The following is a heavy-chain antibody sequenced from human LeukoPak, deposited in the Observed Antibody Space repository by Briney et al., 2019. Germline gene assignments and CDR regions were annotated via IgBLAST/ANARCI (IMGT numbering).Heavy chain of an antibody. Sequence: SETLSLTCTVSGGSISSYYWSWIRQPPGKGLEWIGYIYYSGSNNYNPSLKSRVTISVDTSKNQFSLKLSSVTAADTAVYYCASRIAAAGTGRGYFDYWGQGTLVTVSS. D-gene: IGHD6-13*01. V-gene: IGHV4-59*01. CDR1: GGSISSYY. CDR3: ASRIAAAGTGRGYFDY. CDR2: IYYSGSN. J-gene: IGHJ4*02.